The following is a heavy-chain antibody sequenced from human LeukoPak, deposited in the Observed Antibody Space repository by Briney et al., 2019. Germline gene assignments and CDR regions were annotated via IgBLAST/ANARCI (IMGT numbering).Heavy chain of an antibody. V-gene: IGHV3-30*04. J-gene: IGHJ6*02. CDR1: GFTFSSYA. CDR2: ISYDGSNK. D-gene: IGHD5-18*01. CDR3: ARDPTRGYSYGYRSYYYYGIDV. Sequence: GGSLRLSCAASGFTFSSYAMHWVRQAPGKGLEWVAVISYDGSNKYYADSVKGRFTISRDNSKNTLYLQMNSLRAEDTAVYYCARDPTRGYSYGYRSYYYYGIDVWGQGTTVTVSS.